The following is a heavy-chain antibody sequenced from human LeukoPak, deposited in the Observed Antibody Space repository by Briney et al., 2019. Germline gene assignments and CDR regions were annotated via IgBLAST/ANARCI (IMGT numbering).Heavy chain of an antibody. J-gene: IGHJ4*02. CDR1: GGSISSYY. Sequence: KPSETLSLTCTVSGGSISSYYWSWIRQPPGKGLEWIGYIYYSGSTNYNPSLKSRVTISVDTSKNQCSLKLSSVTAADTAVYYCARNRHPYVYFDYWGQGTLVTVSS. CDR3: ARNRHPYVYFDY. D-gene: IGHD1-14*01. CDR2: IYYSGST. V-gene: IGHV4-59*01.